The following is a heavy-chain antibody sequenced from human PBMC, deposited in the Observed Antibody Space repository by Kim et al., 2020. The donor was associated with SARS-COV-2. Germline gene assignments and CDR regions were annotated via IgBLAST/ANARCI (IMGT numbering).Heavy chain of an antibody. Sequence: GGSLRLSCAASGFTFGDYGMSWVRQAPGKGLEWVSGINWNGGSTGYADSVKGRFTISRVNAKNSLYLQMNSLRAEDTALYYCARGRKQWLTYYYYYGMDVWGQGTTVTVSS. V-gene: IGHV3-20*04. CDR1: GFTFGDYG. D-gene: IGHD6-19*01. CDR3: ARGRKQWLTYYYYYGMDV. CDR2: INWNGGST. J-gene: IGHJ6*02.